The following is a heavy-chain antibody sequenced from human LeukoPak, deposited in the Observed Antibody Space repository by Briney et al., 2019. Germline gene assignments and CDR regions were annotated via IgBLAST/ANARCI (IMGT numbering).Heavy chain of an antibody. J-gene: IGHJ4*02. D-gene: IGHD5-24*01. CDR2: ISSSGSTI. CDR1: GFTFSSYA. Sequence: GGSLRLSCAASGFTFSSYAMHWVRQAPGKGLEWVSYISSSGSTIYYADSVKGRFTISRDNAKNSLYLQMNSLRAEDTAVYYRAREGDGYKKPFVYWGQGTLVTVSS. V-gene: IGHV3-48*04. CDR3: AREGDGYKKPFVY.